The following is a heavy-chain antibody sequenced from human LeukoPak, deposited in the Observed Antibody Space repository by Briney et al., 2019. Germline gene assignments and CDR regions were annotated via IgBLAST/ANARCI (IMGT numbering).Heavy chain of an antibody. CDR3: AREGGGSGYSYGYFDY. Sequence: PGGSLRLSCAASGFTFSSYWMSWVRQAPGKGLEWVANIKQDGSEKYYVDSVKGRFTISRDNAKNSLYLQMNSLRAEDTAVYYCAREGGGSGYSYGYFDYWGQGTLVTVSS. D-gene: IGHD5-18*01. CDR2: IKQDGSEK. V-gene: IGHV3-7*01. J-gene: IGHJ4*02. CDR1: GFTFSSYW.